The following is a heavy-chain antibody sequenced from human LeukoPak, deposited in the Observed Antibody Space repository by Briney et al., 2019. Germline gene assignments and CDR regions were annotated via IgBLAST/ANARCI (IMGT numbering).Heavy chain of an antibody. CDR1: GFTFNTYA. Sequence: GGSLRLSCAASGFTFNTYAMSWVRQAPGKGLEWVSGIGTSGSGTYYADSVKGRFTISRDNSKNTLYLQMNSLRAEDTAVYYCAKDGIMFDYWGQGTLVTVSS. D-gene: IGHD3-16*01. J-gene: IGHJ4*02. CDR2: IGTSGSGT. CDR3: AKDGIMFDY. V-gene: IGHV3-23*01.